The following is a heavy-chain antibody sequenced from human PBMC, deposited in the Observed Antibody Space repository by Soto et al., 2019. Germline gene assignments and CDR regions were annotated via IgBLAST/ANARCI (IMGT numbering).Heavy chain of an antibody. CDR2: IYHGGTT. D-gene: IGHD6-19*01. Sequence: SETLSLTCTVSGDSISSGSYWGWIRQPPGEGPEWIASIYHGGTTFYNPSLKSRVTISVDSSKNQFSLSLTSVTAADTATYYCARVHVMVVAGSTFDYWGHGTLVTVSS. J-gene: IGHJ4*03. CDR3: ARVHVMVVAGSTFDY. V-gene: IGHV4-38-2*02. CDR1: GDSISSGSY.